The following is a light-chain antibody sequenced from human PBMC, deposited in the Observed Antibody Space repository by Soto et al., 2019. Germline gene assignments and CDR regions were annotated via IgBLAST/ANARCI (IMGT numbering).Light chain of an antibody. CDR1: QSISSK. CDR2: GAS. Sequence: EIVVAQSPATLSVSPGERATLSCRASQSISSKLAWYHHKPGQAPRLLIYGASTRATGIPARFSGSGSGTEFTLTISSLQSEDFAVYYCQQYDKWPLTFGGGTKVDI. J-gene: IGKJ4*01. V-gene: IGKV3D-15*01. CDR3: QQYDKWPLT.